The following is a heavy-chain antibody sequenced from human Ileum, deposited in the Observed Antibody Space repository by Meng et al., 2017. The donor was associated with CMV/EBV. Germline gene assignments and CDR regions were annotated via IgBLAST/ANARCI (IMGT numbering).Heavy chain of an antibody. D-gene: IGHD5-24*01. J-gene: IGHJ4*02. CDR2: ISGSGSDI. CDR3: ARDPSRDGHNYPDY. V-gene: IGHV3-21*01. CDR1: RFIFSNYN. Sequence: AYRFIFSNYNVHWVRQAPGKGLEWVSSISGSGSDIYYADSVKGRFTISRDDAKSSLYLQMNSLRVEDTAVYYCARDPSRDGHNYPDYWGQGTLVTVSS.